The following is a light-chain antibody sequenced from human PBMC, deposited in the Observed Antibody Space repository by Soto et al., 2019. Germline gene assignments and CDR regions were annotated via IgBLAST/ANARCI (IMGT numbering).Light chain of an antibody. CDR3: SSYRRGSAPYV. CDR2: EVS. Sequence: QSALTQPASVSGSPGQSITISCTGTRSDVGGYDAVAWYQQYPGKAPKLMIYEVSNRLSGISDRFSGSKSGNTASLTISGLQAADEADYYCSSYRRGSAPYVFGTGTKVTVL. V-gene: IGLV2-14*01. J-gene: IGLJ1*01. CDR1: RSDVGGYDA.